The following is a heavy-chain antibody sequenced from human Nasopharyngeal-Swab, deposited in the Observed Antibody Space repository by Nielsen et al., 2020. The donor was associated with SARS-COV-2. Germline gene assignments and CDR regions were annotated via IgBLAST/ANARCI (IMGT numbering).Heavy chain of an antibody. CDR3: ASQGSGSYYLLYYYYGMDV. V-gene: IGHV4-39*01. CDR2: IYYSGST. J-gene: IGHJ6*02. D-gene: IGHD1-26*01. Sequence: RQAPGKGLEWFGSIYYSGSTYYNPSRKRRVTISVDTSKNQFSLKLSSVTAADTAVYYCASQGSGSYYLLYYYYGMDVWGQGTTVTVSS.